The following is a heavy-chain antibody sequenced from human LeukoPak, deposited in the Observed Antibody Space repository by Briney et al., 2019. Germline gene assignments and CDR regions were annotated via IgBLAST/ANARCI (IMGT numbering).Heavy chain of an antibody. D-gene: IGHD1-26*01. CDR2: ISSSTSTL. CDR1: GFTFSSYS. V-gene: IGHV3-48*02. CDR3: ARCRGSNPRYYMDV. Sequence: PGGSLRLSCAASGFTFSSYSMNWVRQAPGKGLEWVSYISSSTSTLYYADSVKGRVTISRDNAKNSLYLQMNSLRDEDTAVYYCARCRGSNPRYYMDVWGKGTTVTVSS. J-gene: IGHJ6*03.